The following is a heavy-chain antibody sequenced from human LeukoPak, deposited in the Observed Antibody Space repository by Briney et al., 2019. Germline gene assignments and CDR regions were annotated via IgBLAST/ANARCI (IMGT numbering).Heavy chain of an antibody. V-gene: IGHV3-30-3*01. Sequence: GRSLRLSCAASVFTLSSYAMHWVRQAPGKGLEWVAVISYDGSNKYYADSVKGRFTISRDNSKNTLYLQMNSLRAEDTAVYYCPSDRVVGATWGEGTLGTVSS. CDR2: ISYDGSNK. J-gene: IGHJ1*01. CDR3: PSDRVVGAT. CDR1: VFTLSSYA. D-gene: IGHD1-26*01.